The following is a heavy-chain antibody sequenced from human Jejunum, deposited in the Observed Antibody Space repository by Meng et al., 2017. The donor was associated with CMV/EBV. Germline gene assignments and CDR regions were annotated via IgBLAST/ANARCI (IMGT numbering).Heavy chain of an antibody. D-gene: IGHD6-6*01. CDR2: IYYRGST. J-gene: IGHJ5*02. V-gene: IGHV4-30-4*08. Sequence: GGSISSGDYYLGWVRQPPGECLEWVTYIYYRGSTYYDPSLKSRLTISVDASKNHFSLNLSSVTAADTAVYYCARVPNSSGCNWFDPWGQGILVTVSS. CDR1: GGSISSGDYY. CDR3: ARVPNSSGCNWFDP.